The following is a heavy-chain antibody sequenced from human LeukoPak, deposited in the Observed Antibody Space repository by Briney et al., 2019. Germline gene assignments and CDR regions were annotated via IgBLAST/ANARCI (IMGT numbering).Heavy chain of an antibody. CDR3: AKGDPFFDY. V-gene: IGHV3-30*02. CDR2: IRYDGNKE. CDR1: RFTFSTYG. Sequence: PGGSLRLSCAASRFTFSTYGMHWVRQAPGKGLEWVAFIRYDGNKENYADSVKGRFTISRDNSKNTVYLQMDSLRTEDTAVYYCAKGDPFFDYWGQGTLVTVSS. J-gene: IGHJ4*02. D-gene: IGHD2-21*02.